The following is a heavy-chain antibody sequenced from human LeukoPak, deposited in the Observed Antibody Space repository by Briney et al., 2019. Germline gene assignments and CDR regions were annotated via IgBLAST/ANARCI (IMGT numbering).Heavy chain of an antibody. V-gene: IGHV3-9*01. CDR1: GFTFSNAW. J-gene: IGHJ3*02. CDR3: AKGSRKPYYYDSSGYYADAFDI. D-gene: IGHD3-22*01. CDR2: ISWNSGSI. Sequence: GGSLRLSCPASGFTFSNAWMSWVRQAPGKGLEWVSGISWNSGSIGYADSVKGRFTISRDNAKNSLYLQMNSLRAEDTALYYCAKGSRKPYYYDSSGYYADAFDIWGQGTMVTVSS.